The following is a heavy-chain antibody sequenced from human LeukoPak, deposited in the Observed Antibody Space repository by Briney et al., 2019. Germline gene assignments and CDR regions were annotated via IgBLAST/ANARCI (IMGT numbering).Heavy chain of an antibody. CDR3: ASGSQRFLEWPSVRNYYYYMDV. Sequence: ASVKVSCKASGYTFTSYDINWVRQATGQGLEWMGWMNPNRGNTGYAQKFQGRVTMTRNTSIRTAYIELSSLRSEDTPVYYCASGSQRFLEWPSVRNYYYYMDVWGKGTTVTVSS. D-gene: IGHD3-3*01. CDR1: GYTFTSYD. J-gene: IGHJ6*03. V-gene: IGHV1-8*01. CDR2: MNPNRGNT.